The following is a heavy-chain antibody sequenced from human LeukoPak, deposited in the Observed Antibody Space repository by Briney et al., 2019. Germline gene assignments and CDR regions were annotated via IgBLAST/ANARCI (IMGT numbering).Heavy chain of an antibody. CDR2: INHSGST. CDR3: ARGVPHQGLRLGELSLYYFDY. J-gene: IGHJ4*02. D-gene: IGHD3-16*02. V-gene: IGHV4-34*01. CDR1: GGSFSGYY. Sequence: SETLSLTCAVYGGSFSGYYWSWIRQPPGKGLEWIGEINHSGSTNYNPSLKSRVTISVDTSKNQISLKLSSVTAADTAVYYCARGVPHQGLRLGELSLYYFDYWGQGTLVTVSS.